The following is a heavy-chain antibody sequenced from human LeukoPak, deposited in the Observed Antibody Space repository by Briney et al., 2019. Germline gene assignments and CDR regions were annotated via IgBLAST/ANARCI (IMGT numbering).Heavy chain of an antibody. J-gene: IGHJ4*02. V-gene: IGHV1-8*01. Sequence: ASVKVSCKASGYTFTSYDINWFRQATGQGLEWMGWMNPNSGNTGYAQKFQGRVTLTRNTAISTAYMELSSLRSEDAAVYYCAKNTPLTGEFDSWGQGTLVTVSS. CDR1: GYTFTSYD. CDR2: MNPNSGNT. D-gene: IGHD7-27*01. CDR3: AKNTPLTGEFDS.